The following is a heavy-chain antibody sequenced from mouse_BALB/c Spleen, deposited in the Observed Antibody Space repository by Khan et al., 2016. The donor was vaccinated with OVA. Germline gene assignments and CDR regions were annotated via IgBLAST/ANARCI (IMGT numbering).Heavy chain of an antibody. D-gene: IGHD1-2*01. V-gene: IGHV9-3*02. Sequence: QIQLVQSGPELKKPGETVKISCKASGYTFTNYGVNWVKQAPGKGLKWMGWINTKIGEPTYAEEFKGRFDSSLETSATTAFLQINNLKNEDTETYFCARRFRTAYPLYYYPMDYWGQGTSVTVSS. CDR2: INTKIGEP. J-gene: IGHJ4*01. CDR1: GYTFTNYG. CDR3: ARRFRTAYPLYYYPMDY.